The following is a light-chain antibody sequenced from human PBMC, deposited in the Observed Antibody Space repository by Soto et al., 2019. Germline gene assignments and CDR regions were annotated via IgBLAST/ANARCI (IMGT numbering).Light chain of an antibody. CDR3: QQLNSYPLT. CDR1: QGISSY. CDR2: AAS. J-gene: IGKJ4*01. Sequence: DIQLTQSPSFLSASVGDRVTITCRASQGISSYLAWYQQKPGKAPKLLIYAASTLQSEVPSRFSGSGSGTECTLTISSLQPEDFATYCCQQLNSYPLTFGEGTKVEIK. V-gene: IGKV1-9*01.